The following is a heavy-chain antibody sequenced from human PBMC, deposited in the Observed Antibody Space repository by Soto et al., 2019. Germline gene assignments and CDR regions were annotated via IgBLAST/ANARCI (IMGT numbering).Heavy chain of an antibody. CDR2: LSGSGGST. V-gene: IGHV3-23*01. D-gene: IGHD3-10*01. CDR3: AKGEVLWFGELLSHLFDY. CDR1: GFTFSSYA. J-gene: IGHJ4*02. Sequence: EVQLLESGGGLVQPGGSLRLSCAASGFTFSSYAMSWVRQAPGKGLKWVSALSGSGGSTYYADSVKARFTISRDKSKNTLYLQMSSLRAEDTAVYYCAKGEVLWFGELLSHLFDYWGQGTLVTVSS.